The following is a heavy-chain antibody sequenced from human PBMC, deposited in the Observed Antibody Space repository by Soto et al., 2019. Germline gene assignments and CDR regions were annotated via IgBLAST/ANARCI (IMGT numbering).Heavy chain of an antibody. J-gene: IGHJ6*02. CDR1: GGNISNRGYY. CDR3: ARDLRLRGFYGMDV. V-gene: IGHV4-31*03. CDR2: IYYSGST. D-gene: IGHD2-21*01. Sequence: TKPHTSTVSGGNISNRGYYWSRISQHPGKGLEWIWYIYYSGSTYYNTSLKSRVTISVDTSKNQFSLKLSSVTAADTAVYYCARDLRLRGFYGMDVWGQGTTVTVSS.